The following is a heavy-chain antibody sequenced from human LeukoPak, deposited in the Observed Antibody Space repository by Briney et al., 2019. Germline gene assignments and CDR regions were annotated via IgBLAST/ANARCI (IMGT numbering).Heavy chain of an antibody. D-gene: IGHD3-22*01. CDR3: AKGWDSSGYPYDAFDI. V-gene: IGHV1-2*06. CDR1: GYTFTGYY. J-gene: IGHJ3*02. CDR2: INPNSGGI. Sequence: ASVKVSCKASGYTFTGYYMHWVRQAPGQGLEWMGRINPNSGGINYAQKFQGRVTMTRDTSISTAYMELSRLRSDDTAVYYCAKGWDSSGYPYDAFDIWGQGTMVTVSS.